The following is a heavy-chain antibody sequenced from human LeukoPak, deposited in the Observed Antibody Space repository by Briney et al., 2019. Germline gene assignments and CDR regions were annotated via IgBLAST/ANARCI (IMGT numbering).Heavy chain of an antibody. CDR1: GFTFSSYS. D-gene: IGHD6-6*01. V-gene: IGHV3-48*02. CDR2: ISSSSSTI. Sequence: GGSLRLSCAASGFTFSSYSMNWVRQAPGKGLEWVSYISSSSSTIYYADSVKGRFTISRDNAKNSLYLQMNSLRDEDTAVYYCASFSIAAPQDFFDYWGQGTLVTVSS. J-gene: IGHJ4*02. CDR3: ASFSIAAPQDFFDY.